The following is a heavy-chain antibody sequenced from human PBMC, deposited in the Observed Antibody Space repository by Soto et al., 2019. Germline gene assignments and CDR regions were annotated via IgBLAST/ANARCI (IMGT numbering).Heavy chain of an antibody. V-gene: IGHV1-18*04. D-gene: IGHD1-26*01. Sequence: ASVKVSCKASGYTFTSYGISWVRQAPGHGLEWMGWISAYNGNTNYAQKLQGRVTMTTDTSTSTAYMELRSLRSDDTAVYYCARPAGPIVGATSRHWFDPWGQRTLVTVSS. J-gene: IGHJ5*02. CDR2: ISAYNGNT. CDR3: ARPAGPIVGATSRHWFDP. CDR1: GYTFTSYG.